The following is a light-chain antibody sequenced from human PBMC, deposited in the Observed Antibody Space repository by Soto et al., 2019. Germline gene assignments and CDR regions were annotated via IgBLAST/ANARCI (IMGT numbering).Light chain of an antibody. V-gene: IGLV2-14*03. CDR3: SSYTRSSTEV. CDR1: SSDVGGYNY. CDR2: DVS. Sequence: QSVLTQPASVSGSPGQSITISCTGTSSDVGGYNYVSWYLQQPGKAPKLIIYDVSHRPSGVSNRFSGSKSDNTASLTISGLQAEDEADYYCSSYTRSSTEVFGGGTKVTVL. J-gene: IGLJ3*02.